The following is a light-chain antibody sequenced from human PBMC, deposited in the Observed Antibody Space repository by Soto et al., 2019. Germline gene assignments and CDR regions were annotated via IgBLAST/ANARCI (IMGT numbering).Light chain of an antibody. CDR3: AAWDDSMSGWV. CDR2: SNN. Sequence: QSVLTQPPSASGTPGQRVTISCSGSSSNIGSNYVYWYQQLPGTAPKLLIYSNNQRPSGVPDRFSGSKSGTSASLAISGLRSEYAADYYCAAWDDSMSGWVFGGGTKVTVL. J-gene: IGLJ3*02. CDR1: SSNIGSNY. V-gene: IGLV1-47*02.